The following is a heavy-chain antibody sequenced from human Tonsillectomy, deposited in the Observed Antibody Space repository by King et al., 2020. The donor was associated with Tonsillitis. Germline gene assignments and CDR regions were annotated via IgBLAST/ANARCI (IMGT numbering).Heavy chain of an antibody. J-gene: IGHJ3*02. CDR1: GFTFSSYS. Sequence: EVQLVESGGGLVKPGGSLRLSCAVSGFTFSSYSMNWVRQAPGKGLEWVSSINSRSAYTYYADSVKGRFTISRDNAKNSLYLQMNSLRAEDTAVYYCARPQFQNSLDAFDIWGQGTMVTVSS. CDR2: INSRSAYT. D-gene: IGHD5-18*01. CDR3: ARPQFQNSLDAFDI. V-gene: IGHV3-21*01.